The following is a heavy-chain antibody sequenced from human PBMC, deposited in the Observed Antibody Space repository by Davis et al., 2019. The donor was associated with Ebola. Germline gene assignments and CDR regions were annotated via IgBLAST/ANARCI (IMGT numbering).Heavy chain of an antibody. D-gene: IGHD1-26*01. CDR1: GFTFSSYA. V-gene: IGHV3-23*01. CDR3: AKDAIVGVPYFDY. Sequence: GESLKISCAASGFTFSSYAMSWVRQAPGKGLEWVSAISGSGGSTYYADSVKGRFTISRDNSKNTLYLQMNSLRAEDTAVYYCAKDAIVGVPYFDYWGQGTLVTVSS. CDR2: ISGSGGST. J-gene: IGHJ4*02.